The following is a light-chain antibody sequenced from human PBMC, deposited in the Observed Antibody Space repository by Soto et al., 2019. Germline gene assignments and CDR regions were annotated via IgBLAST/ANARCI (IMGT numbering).Light chain of an antibody. CDR2: RNN. J-gene: IGLJ1*01. V-gene: IGLV1-47*01. CDR1: SSNIGSSF. CDR3: AVWDDSLSGFV. Sequence: QSVLTQPPSASGTPGQRVTSSWSGSSSNIGSSFVYWYRQLPGTAPKLLINRNNERPSGVPDRISGSKSGTSGSLAISGLRSEDEGDYYCAVWDDSLSGFVFGAGTKLTVL.